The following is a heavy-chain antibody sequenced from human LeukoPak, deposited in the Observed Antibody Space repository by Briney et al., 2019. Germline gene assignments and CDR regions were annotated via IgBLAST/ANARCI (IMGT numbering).Heavy chain of an antibody. Sequence: PGGSLRLSCAASGFTFSSYGMSWVRQAPGKGLEWVSAISGSGGSTYYADSVKGRFTISRDNSKNTLYLQMNSLRAEDTAVYYCANRGSYYYYYMDVWGKGTTVTVSS. CDR3: ANRGSYYYYYMDV. V-gene: IGHV3-23*01. CDR1: GFTFSSYG. J-gene: IGHJ6*03. D-gene: IGHD3-10*01. CDR2: ISGSGGST.